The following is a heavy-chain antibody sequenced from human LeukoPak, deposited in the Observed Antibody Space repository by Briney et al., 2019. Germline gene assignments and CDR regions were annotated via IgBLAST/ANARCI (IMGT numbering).Heavy chain of an antibody. CDR2: IVVGSGNT. D-gene: IGHD3-22*01. CDR3: AADRYDSSGYYHFDY. J-gene: IGHJ4*02. CDR1: GFTFTSSA. Sequence: TSVKVSCKASGFTFTSSAMQWVRQARGQRLEWIGWIVVGSGNTNYAQKFQERVTITRDMSTSTAYMELSSLRSEDKAVYYCAADRYDSSGYYHFDYWGQGTLVTVSS. V-gene: IGHV1-58*02.